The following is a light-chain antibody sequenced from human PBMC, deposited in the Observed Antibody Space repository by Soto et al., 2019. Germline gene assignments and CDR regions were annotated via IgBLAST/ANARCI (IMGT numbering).Light chain of an antibody. CDR1: SSDVGGYNY. CDR2: DVS. J-gene: IGLJ1*01. V-gene: IGLV2-11*01. Sequence: QSVLTQPRSVSGSPGQSVTISCTGTSSDVGGYNYVSWYQQHPGKAPKLMIYDVSKRPSGVPDRFPGSKSGNTDSLTISGLQAEDEADYYGCSYAGSLYVFGTGTKVTVL. CDR3: CSYAGSLYV.